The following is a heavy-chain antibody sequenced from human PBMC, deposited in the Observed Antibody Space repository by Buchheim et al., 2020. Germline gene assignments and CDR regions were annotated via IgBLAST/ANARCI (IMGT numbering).Heavy chain of an antibody. J-gene: IGHJ4*02. CDR1: GYTITLTYY. D-gene: IGHD2-21*02. CDR2: INPSGCST. CDR3: ARGGDSGYFDY. Sequence: QVQLVQSGAEVQKPGASVKVSCKASGYTITLTYYFHWVRQVPGQGLEWMGIINPSGCSTNYAQKFQGRVTLTRDTSTSPVHMELSSLRSEDTAVYYCARGGDSGYFDYWGQGTL. V-gene: IGHV1-46*01.